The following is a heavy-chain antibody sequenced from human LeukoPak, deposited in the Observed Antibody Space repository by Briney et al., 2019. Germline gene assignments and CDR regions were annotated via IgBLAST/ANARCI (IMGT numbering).Heavy chain of an antibody. J-gene: IGHJ3*02. CDR1: GYTFTSYD. CDR3: ARVPYSSSRYGDDAFDI. D-gene: IGHD6-13*01. CDR2: MNPNSGNT. Sequence: ASVKVSCKASGYTFTSYDIIWVRQATGQGLEWMGWMNPNSGNTGYAQKFQGRVTITRNTSISTAYMELSSLRSEDTAVYYCARVPYSSSRYGDDAFDIWGQGTMVTVSS. V-gene: IGHV1-8*03.